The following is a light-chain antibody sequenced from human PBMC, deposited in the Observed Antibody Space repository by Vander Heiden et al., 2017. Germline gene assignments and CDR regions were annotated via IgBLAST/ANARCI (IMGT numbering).Light chain of an antibody. Sequence: SYELTQPPSASVSPGQTASLTRDGDKMGDKYACSYQQKPRQSPVLVIYQDSKRPSGIPERFSGSNSGNTATLTISVTQAMDEADYYCQAWDSSTVVFGGGTKLTVL. V-gene: IGLV3-1*01. CDR1: KMGDKY. J-gene: IGLJ2*01. CDR2: QDS. CDR3: QAWDSSTVV.